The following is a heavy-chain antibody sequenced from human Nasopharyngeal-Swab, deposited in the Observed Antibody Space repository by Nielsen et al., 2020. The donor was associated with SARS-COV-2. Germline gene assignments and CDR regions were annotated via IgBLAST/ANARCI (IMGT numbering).Heavy chain of an antibody. CDR2: IDWADDQ. V-gene: IGHV2-70*01. Sequence: SGATLVKPTQTLTLTCTFSGFSLSTSGMCVSWIRQPPGKALEWLALIDWADDQYYSTSLKTRLTISKDTSKNQVVLTVTDMDPVDTATYYCARTPPTIAAHAFDIWGQGTMVTVSS. CDR1: GFSLSTSGMC. J-gene: IGHJ3*02. CDR3: ARTPPTIAAHAFDI. D-gene: IGHD6-13*01.